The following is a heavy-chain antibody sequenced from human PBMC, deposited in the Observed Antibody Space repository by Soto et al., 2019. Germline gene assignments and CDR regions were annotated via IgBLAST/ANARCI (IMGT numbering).Heavy chain of an antibody. V-gene: IGHV4-30-2*05. CDR2: MYHSGST. CDR3: ARVQHPAYFDS. CDR1: VGCISSGGDS. J-gene: IGHJ4*02. D-gene: IGHD3-10*01. Sequence: SETLSLTCAVSVGCISSGGDSWSWIRQPPGKGLEWIGYMYHSGSTYYNPDTSKNQFSLHLSSVTPEDTAVYYCARVQHPAYFDSWGQRTPVTVSS.